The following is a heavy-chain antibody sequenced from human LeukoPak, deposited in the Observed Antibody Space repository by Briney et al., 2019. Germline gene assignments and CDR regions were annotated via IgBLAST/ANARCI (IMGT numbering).Heavy chain of an antibody. CDR1: GFTFSSYE. D-gene: IGHD3-22*01. J-gene: IGHJ4*02. CDR2: ISSSGSTI. Sequence: GGSLRLSCAASGFTFSSYEMNWVRQAPGKGLEWVSYISSSGSTIYYADSVKGRFTISRDNAKNSLYLQMNSLRAEDTAVYYCARDYYDSSGYYYFDYWGQGTLVTVSS. V-gene: IGHV3-48*03. CDR3: ARDYYDSSGYYYFDY.